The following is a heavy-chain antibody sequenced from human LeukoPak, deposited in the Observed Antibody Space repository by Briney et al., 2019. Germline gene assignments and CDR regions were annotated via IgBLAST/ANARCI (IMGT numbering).Heavy chain of an antibody. CDR1: GFTLSSYE. V-gene: IGHV3-48*03. D-gene: IGHD4-23*01. J-gene: IGHJ4*02. CDR3: TRDYGGSSPFDY. Sequence: GGSLRLSCAASGFTLSSYEMHWVRQAPGKGLEWVSYISSSGSTIYYADSVKGRFTISRDNAKNSLYLQMNSLRAEDTAVYYCTRDYGGSSPFDYWGQGTLVTVSS. CDR2: ISSSGSTI.